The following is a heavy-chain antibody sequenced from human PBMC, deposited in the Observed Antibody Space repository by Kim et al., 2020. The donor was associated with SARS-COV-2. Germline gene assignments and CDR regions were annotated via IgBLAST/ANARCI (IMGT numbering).Heavy chain of an antibody. V-gene: IGHV4-31*03. CDR3: ARDLSRDILTGFDI. D-gene: IGHD3-9*01. J-gene: IGHJ4*02. CDR1: GGSISSGGYY. CDR2: FYYSGST. Sequence: SETLSLTCNVSGGSISSGGYYWSWIRQHPGKGLEWIGYFYYSGSTYYNPSLKSRVTISVDASKNQFSLRLSSVTAADTAVYYCARDLSRDILTGFDIWGQGTLVTVSS.